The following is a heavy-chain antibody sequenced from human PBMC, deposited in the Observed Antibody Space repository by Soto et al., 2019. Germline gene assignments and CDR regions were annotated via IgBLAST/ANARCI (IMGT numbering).Heavy chain of an antibody. J-gene: IGHJ4*02. CDR2: IYHSGST. Sequence: SETLSLTCAVSGGSISSSNWWSWVRQPPGKGLEWIGEIYHSGSTNYNPSLKSRVTISVDKSKNQFSLKLSSVTAADTAVYYCAREGQLVRGYYFDYWGQGTLVTVS. V-gene: IGHV4-4*02. D-gene: IGHD6-13*01. CDR1: GGSISSSNW. CDR3: AREGQLVRGYYFDY.